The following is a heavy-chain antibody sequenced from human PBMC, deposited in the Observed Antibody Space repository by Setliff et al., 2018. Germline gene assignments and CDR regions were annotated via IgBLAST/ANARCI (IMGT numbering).Heavy chain of an antibody. CDR1: GYSISSGFS. J-gene: IGHJ6*03. D-gene: IGHD3-10*01. Sequence: SETLSLTCAVSGYSISSGFSWVWIRQSPGKGLEWVGRILFSGDTYYNPSLNSRVTISADTSKNQFSLNLSSVTAADTVVYYCARDNRARHYMDVWGKGTTVTVSS. CDR3: ARDNRARHYMDV. CDR2: ILFSGDT. V-gene: IGHV4-38-2*02.